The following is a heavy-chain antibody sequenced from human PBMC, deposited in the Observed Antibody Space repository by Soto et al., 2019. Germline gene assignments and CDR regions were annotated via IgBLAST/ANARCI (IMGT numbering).Heavy chain of an antibody. V-gene: IGHV3-9*01. CDR2: ISWNSSNI. CDR3: AKDRDYGDCGSTFDH. D-gene: IGHD4-17*01. Sequence: PGGSLRLSCAGSGFTFDDYAMHWVRQAPGKGREWVAGISWNSSNIGYADSVKGRFTISRDNAKNTLYLQMNSLRAGDTALYYCAKDRDYGDCGSTFDHWGQGTLVTDSS. CDR1: GFTFDDYA. J-gene: IGHJ4*02.